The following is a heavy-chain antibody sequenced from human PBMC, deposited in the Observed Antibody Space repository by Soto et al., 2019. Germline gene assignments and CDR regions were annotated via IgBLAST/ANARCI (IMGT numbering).Heavy chain of an antibody. Sequence: ASVKVSCKASGYTFTGYYMHWVRQAPGQGLEWMGWINPNSGGTNYAQKFQGWVTMTRDTSISTAYMELSRLRSDDTAVYYCARDHLPRVIHYGRDVGGQGTTVTVPS. J-gene: IGHJ6*02. CDR2: INPNSGGT. CDR1: GYTFTGYY. V-gene: IGHV1-2*04. CDR3: ARDHLPRVIHYGRDV.